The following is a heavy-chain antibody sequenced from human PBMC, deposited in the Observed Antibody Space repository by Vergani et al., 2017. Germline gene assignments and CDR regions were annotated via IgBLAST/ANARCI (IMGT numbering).Heavy chain of an antibody. Sequence: QVQLQQWGAGLLKPSETLSLTCAVYGGSFSGYYWSWIRQPPGKGLEWIGEINHSGSTNYNPSLKSRVTISVDTSKNQFSLRLSSVTAADTAVYYCARVEIAAASHNWFDPWGQGTLVTVSS. CDR3: ARVEIAAASHNWFDP. V-gene: IGHV4-34*01. CDR1: GGSFSGYY. D-gene: IGHD6-13*01. J-gene: IGHJ5*02. CDR2: INHSGST.